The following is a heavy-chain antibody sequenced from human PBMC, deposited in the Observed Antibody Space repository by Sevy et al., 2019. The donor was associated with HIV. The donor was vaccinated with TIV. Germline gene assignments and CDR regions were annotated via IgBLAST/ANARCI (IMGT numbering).Heavy chain of an antibody. CDR1: GGSFSDFY. D-gene: IGHD3-3*01. J-gene: IGHJ4*02. V-gene: IGHV4-34*01. Sequence: SETLSLTCTVYGGSFSDFYWNWSRQSPGKGLEWIGEINHREVTNYNPSLKSRATISADASNRQFSLKLTSVTAADTAVYYYVRFDTKIKIFGVPRGAYWGPGTLVTVSS. CDR3: VRFDTKIKIFGVPRGAY. CDR2: INHREVT.